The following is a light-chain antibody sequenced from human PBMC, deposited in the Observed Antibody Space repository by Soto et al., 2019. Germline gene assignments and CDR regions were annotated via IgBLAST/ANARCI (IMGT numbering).Light chain of an antibody. V-gene: IGKV3-15*01. J-gene: IGKJ4*01. CDR1: QSVSTD. CDR3: QQYKDWPPNIT. Sequence: EIVMTQSPATLSVSPGERATLSCRASQSVSTDLAWYQQKPVQAPRLLIYGPSTRATGIPGRFSGSGSGTEFTLTISSLQSEDFAVYYCQQYKDWPPNITFGGGTKVEIK. CDR2: GPS.